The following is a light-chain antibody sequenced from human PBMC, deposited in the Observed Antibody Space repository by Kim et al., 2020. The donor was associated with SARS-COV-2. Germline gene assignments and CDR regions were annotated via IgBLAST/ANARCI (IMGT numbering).Light chain of an antibody. CDR2: SVS. V-gene: IGKV3-20*01. Sequence: PGERATLSCRTSQSGCSHGLAWYQQKPGQAPRLLIYSVSNRATGIPDRFSGSGSGTDFTLTISRLEPEDFAVYYCQQYGIAPPYTFGQGTKLEI. CDR1: QSGCSHG. CDR3: QQYGIAPPYT. J-gene: IGKJ2*01.